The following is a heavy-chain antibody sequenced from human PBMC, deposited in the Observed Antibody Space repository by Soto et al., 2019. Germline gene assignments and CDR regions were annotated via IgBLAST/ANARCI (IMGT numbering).Heavy chain of an antibody. CDR1: GFTFRSYG. V-gene: IGHV3-30*18. D-gene: IGHD1-26*01. J-gene: IGHJ3*02. CDR2: ISYDGSNK. CDR3: AKGGVGSTSNAFDI. Sequence: LRLSCAASGFTFRSYGMHWVRQAPAKGLEWVAVISYDGSNKYYADSVKGRFTISRDNSKNTLYLQMNSLRAEDTAVYYCAKGGVGSTSNAFDIWGQGTMVTVSS.